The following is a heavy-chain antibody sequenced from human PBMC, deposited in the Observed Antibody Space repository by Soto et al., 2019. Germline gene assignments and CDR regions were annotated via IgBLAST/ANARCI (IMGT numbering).Heavy chain of an antibody. Sequence: HWVRXXPGKXLEXXEVIWFDGSNKYYADSVKGRFTISRDNSKNTLYLQMHSLRAEDTAVYYCARAHCSASSCYTAYYYYGMDVWGQGTTVTVSS. J-gene: IGHJ6*02. CDR3: ARAHCSASSCYTAYYYYGMDV. CDR2: IWFDGSNK. V-gene: IGHV3-33*01. D-gene: IGHD2-15*01.